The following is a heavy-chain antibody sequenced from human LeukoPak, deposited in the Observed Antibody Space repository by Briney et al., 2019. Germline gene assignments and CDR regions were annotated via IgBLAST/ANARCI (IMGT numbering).Heavy chain of an antibody. Sequence: PGGSLRLSCAASGFTFSSYSMNWVRQAPGKGPEWVSSISSSSSYIYYADSVKGRFTISRDNAKYSLYLQMNSLRAEDTAVYYCARDYDFWSGYSYNWFDPWGQGTLVTVSS. CDR1: GFTFSSYS. V-gene: IGHV3-21*01. CDR3: ARDYDFWSGYSYNWFDP. J-gene: IGHJ5*02. CDR2: ISSSSSYI. D-gene: IGHD3-3*01.